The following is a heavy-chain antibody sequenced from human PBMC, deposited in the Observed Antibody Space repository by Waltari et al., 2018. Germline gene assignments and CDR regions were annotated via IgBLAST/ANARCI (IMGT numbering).Heavy chain of an antibody. V-gene: IGHV3-74*01. Sequence: EVQLVESGGGLVQPGGSLRLSCAASGFPFSSYWMHWVRQAPGKGLVWVSRINSDGSTTTYADSVKGRFTISRDNAKNTLYLQMNSLRAEDTAVYYCARWISGWYVLRFDPWGQGTLVTVSS. CDR2: INSDGSTT. D-gene: IGHD6-19*01. CDR1: GFPFSSYW. J-gene: IGHJ5*02. CDR3: ARWISGWYVLRFDP.